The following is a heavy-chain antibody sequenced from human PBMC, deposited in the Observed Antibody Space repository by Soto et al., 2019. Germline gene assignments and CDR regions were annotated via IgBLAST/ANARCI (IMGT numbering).Heavy chain of an antibody. V-gene: IGHV3-15*01. D-gene: IGHD4-17*01. CDR1: GFTFSNAW. CDR2: IKSKTDGGTT. Sequence: GGSLRLSCAASGFTFSNAWMSWVRQAPGKGLEWVGRIKSKTDGGTTDYAAPVKGRFTISRDDSKNTLYLQMNSLKTEDTAVYYCTTIYGEDYGGYYYYMDVWGKGTTVTVSS. CDR3: TTIYGEDYGGYYYYMDV. J-gene: IGHJ6*03.